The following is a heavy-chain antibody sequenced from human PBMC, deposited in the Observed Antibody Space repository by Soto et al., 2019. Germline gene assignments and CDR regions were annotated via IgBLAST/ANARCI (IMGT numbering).Heavy chain of an antibody. CDR3: ARDLSWFGEVPKAS. CDR1: GYTFTSYA. V-gene: IGHV1-3*01. Sequence: QVQLVQSGAEVKKPGASVKVSCKASGYTFTSYAMHWVRQAPGQRLEWMGWINAGNGNTKYSQKFQGRVTITRDTSASTAYMELSSLRSEDTAFYYCARDLSWFGEVPKASWGQGTLVTVSS. CDR2: INAGNGNT. J-gene: IGHJ4*02. D-gene: IGHD3-10*01.